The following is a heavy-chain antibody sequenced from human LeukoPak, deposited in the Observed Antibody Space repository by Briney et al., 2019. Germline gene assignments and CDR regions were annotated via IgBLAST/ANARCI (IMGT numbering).Heavy chain of an antibody. CDR3: AKSAVGATLGDY. J-gene: IGHJ4*02. Sequence: GGSLRLSCAASGFTFSSYGMHWVRQAPSKGLEWVAFIRYDGSNKYYADSVKGRFTISRGNSRDTLYLQMISLRAEDTAVYYCAKSAVGATLGDYWGQRTPVTVSS. CDR1: GFTFSSYG. D-gene: IGHD1-26*01. V-gene: IGHV3-30*02. CDR2: IRYDGSNK.